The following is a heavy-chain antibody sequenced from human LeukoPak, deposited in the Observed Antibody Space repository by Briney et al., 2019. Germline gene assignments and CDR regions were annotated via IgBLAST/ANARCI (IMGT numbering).Heavy chain of an antibody. CDR1: GGSISNYY. V-gene: IGHV4-59*08. CDR2: IYSSGNT. D-gene: IGHD2-2*02. CDR3: ARRYTASPGERFDY. J-gene: IGHJ4*02. Sequence: SETLSLTCTVSGGSISNYYWTWIRQPPGKGLEWIGYIYSSGNTNYNPSLNSRVTISLDASKNQFSLMLRSLTAADTAVYYCARRYTASPGERFDYWGQGTLVTVSS.